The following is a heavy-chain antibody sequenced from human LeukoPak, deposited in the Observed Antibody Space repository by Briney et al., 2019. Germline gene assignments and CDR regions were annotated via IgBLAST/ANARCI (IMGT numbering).Heavy chain of an antibody. J-gene: IGHJ5*02. CDR1: GGSVSSNNW. D-gene: IGHD5-12*01. V-gene: IGHV4-4*02. Sequence: SETLSFTCAVSGGSVSSNNWWSWVRQPPGKGLEWIGEIYHSGSTKYNPSLKSRVTISVDKSKNRFSLKLSSVTAADTAVYYCARRGYSGYDPQNWFDPWGQGILVTVSA. CDR3: ARRGYSGYDPQNWFDP. CDR2: IYHSGST.